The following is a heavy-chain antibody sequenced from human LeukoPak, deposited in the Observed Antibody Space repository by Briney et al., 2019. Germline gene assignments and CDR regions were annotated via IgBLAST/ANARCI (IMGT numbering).Heavy chain of an antibody. CDR1: GGSISSSSYY. CDR2: IYYSGST. Sequence: SETLSLTCTVSGGSISSSSYYWGWIRQPPGKGLEWIGSIYYSGSTYYNPSLKSRVTISVDTSKNQFSLKLSSVTAADTAVYYCARGGYSGYDLSQFDYWGQGTLVTVSS. D-gene: IGHD5-12*01. J-gene: IGHJ4*02. CDR3: ARGGYSGYDLSQFDY. V-gene: IGHV4-39*07.